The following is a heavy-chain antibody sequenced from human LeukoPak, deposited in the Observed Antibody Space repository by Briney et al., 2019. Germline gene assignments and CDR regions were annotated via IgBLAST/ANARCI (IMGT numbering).Heavy chain of an antibody. J-gene: IGHJ3*02. D-gene: IGHD1-14*01. CDR1: GFTFDDYA. CDR2: ISWNSGSI. CDR3: RTSGDAFDI. Sequence: GGSLRLSCAASGFTFDDYAMHWVRQAPGKGLEWVSGISWNSGSIGYADSVKGRFTISRDNAKSSLYLQINSLRAEDTAVYYYRTSGDAFDIWGQGTMVTVSS. V-gene: IGHV3-9*01.